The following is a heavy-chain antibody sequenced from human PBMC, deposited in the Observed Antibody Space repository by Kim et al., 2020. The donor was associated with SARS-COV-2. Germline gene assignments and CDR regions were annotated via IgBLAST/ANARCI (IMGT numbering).Heavy chain of an antibody. D-gene: IGHD3-10*01. CDR3: ARDRDYSSGSEMAVDI. J-gene: IGHJ3*02. CDR2: IIPMYGVT. CDR1: GGTLIKYG. V-gene: IGHV1-69*13. Sequence: SVKVSCKAPGGTLIKYGISWVRQAPGQGLEWMGGIIPMYGVTNYAQKLRGRVTITADGFTSVSDMELSSLRSDDTAVYYCARDRDYSSGSEMAVDIWGQ.